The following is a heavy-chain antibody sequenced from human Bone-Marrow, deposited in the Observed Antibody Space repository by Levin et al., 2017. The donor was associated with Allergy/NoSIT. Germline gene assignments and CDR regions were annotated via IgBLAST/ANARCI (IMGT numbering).Heavy chain of an antibody. CDR2: IYHSGST. CDR3: ARTIIGGDYEEILDP. J-gene: IGHJ5*02. V-gene: IGHV4-31*03. Sequence: SETLSLTCTVSGGSISSVGYYWSWIHQHAGQGLEWIGHIYHSGSTYYNPSLESRITISVDTSKNQFSLKLSSVTAADTAVYYCARTIIGGDYEEILDPWGQGTLVTVSS. D-gene: IGHD4-17*01. CDR1: GGSISSVGYY.